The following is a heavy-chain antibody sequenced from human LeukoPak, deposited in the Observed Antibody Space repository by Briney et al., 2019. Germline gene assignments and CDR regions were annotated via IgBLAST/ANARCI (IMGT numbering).Heavy chain of an antibody. Sequence: GGSLRLSCAASGFTSSNYAMHWVRQAPGKGLEWVSLISSGGTYEYYADSVKGRFTISRDNSRNTLYLQLNSLRAEDTAVYYCARDSTYYYDSGSSGPHYFDNWGQGTLVTVSS. V-gene: IGHV3-30*01. CDR2: ISSGGTYE. D-gene: IGHD3-10*01. CDR3: ARDSTYYYDSGSSGPHYFDN. J-gene: IGHJ4*02. CDR1: GFTSSNYA.